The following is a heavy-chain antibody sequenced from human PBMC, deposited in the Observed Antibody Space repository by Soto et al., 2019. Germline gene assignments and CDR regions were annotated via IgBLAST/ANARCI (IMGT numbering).Heavy chain of an antibody. CDR2: IKSKTDGGTT. Sequence: EVQLVESGGGLVKPGGSLRLSCAASGFTFSNAWMNWVRQAPGKGLEWVGRIKSKTDGGTTDYAAPVKCRFTISRDDSTNTLYLQMNSLKTEDPAVYYCTTGVLLEEEEDYWGQGTLVTVSS. J-gene: IGHJ4*02. D-gene: IGHD3-3*01. CDR3: TTGVLLEEEEDY. V-gene: IGHV3-15*07. CDR1: GFTFSNAW.